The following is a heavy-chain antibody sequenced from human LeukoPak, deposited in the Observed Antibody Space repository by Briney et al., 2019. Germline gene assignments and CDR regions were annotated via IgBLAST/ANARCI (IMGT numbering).Heavy chain of an antibody. CDR3: HSSGWYGEDY. Sequence: PSETLSLTCAVYGGSFSGYYWSWIRQPPGKGLEWIGEINHSGSTNYNPSLKSRVTISVDTSKNQFSLKLSSVTAADTAVYYCHSSGWYGEDYWGQGTLVTVSS. D-gene: IGHD6-19*01. J-gene: IGHJ4*02. V-gene: IGHV4-34*01. CDR1: GGSFSGYY. CDR2: INHSGST.